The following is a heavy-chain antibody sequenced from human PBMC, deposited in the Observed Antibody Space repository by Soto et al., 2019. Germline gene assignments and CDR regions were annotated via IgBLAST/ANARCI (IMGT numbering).Heavy chain of an antibody. CDR1: GFTFSSYG. CDR2: ISYDGSNK. Sequence: QVQLVESRGGVVQPGRSLRLSCAASGFTFSSYGMHWVRQAPGKGLEWVAVISYDGSNKYYADSVKGRFTISRDNSKNTLYLQMNSLRAEDTAVYYCAKDMGTGPGTYYYHYGMDVWGQGTTVTVSS. CDR3: AKDMGTGPGTYYYHYGMDV. D-gene: IGHD5-18*01. J-gene: IGHJ6*02. V-gene: IGHV3-30*18.